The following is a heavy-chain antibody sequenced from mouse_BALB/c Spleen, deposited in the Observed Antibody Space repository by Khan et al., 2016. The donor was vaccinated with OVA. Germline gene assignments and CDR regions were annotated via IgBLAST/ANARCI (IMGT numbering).Heavy chain of an antibody. Sequence: QVQLQQSGAELVRPGVSVRISCKGSGYTFTDFAMHWVKQSHAKSLEWLGVISTYYGDVDYNHKFRDKATMTVDKSSSPAYMELAGLTSGDSAICDGVRGSGKARFAYWGQGTLVTVSA. J-gene: IGHJ3*01. CDR3: VRGSGKARFAY. V-gene: IGHV1S137*01. D-gene: IGHD1-3*01. CDR1: GYTFTDFA. CDR2: ISTYYGDV.